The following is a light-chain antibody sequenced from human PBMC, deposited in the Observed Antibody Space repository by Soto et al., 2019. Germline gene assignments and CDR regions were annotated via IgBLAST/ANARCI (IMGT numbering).Light chain of an antibody. CDR2: EVS. J-gene: IGLJ1*01. CDR1: SSDVGSYNL. V-gene: IGLV2-23*02. CDR3: CSYAGRPYV. Sequence: QSVLTQPASVSGSPGQSITISCTGTSSDVGSYNLVSWYQQHPGKAPKLMIYEVSKRPSGVSNRFSGSKSGNTASLTISGLQAEDEADYYCCSYAGRPYVFGTGTKVT.